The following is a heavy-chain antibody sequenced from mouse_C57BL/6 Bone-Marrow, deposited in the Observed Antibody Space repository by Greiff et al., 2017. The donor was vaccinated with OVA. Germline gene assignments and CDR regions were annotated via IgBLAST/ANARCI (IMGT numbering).Heavy chain of an antibody. D-gene: IGHD1-1*01. Sequence: EVMLVESGGYLVKPGGSLKLSCAASGFTFSSYGMSWVRQTPDKRLEWVATISSGGSYTYYPDSVKGRFTISRDNAKNTLYLQMSSLKSEDTAMYYCARQGAYYYGPAWFAYWGQGTLVTVSA. CDR1: GFTFSSYG. CDR3: ARQGAYYYGPAWFAY. J-gene: IGHJ3*01. V-gene: IGHV5-6*01. CDR2: ISSGGSYT.